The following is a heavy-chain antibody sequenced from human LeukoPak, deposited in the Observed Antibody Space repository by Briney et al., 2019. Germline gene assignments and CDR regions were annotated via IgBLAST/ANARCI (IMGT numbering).Heavy chain of an antibody. CDR3: AKDYEIAVMGYFDY. Sequence: SETLSLTCTVSGGSISSYYWSWIRQPPGKGLEWIGYIYYSGSTNYNPSLKSRVTISVDTSKNQFSLKLSSVTAADTAVYYCAKDYEIAVMGYFDYWGQGTLVTVSS. V-gene: IGHV4-59*01. D-gene: IGHD6-19*01. CDR2: IYYSGST. CDR1: GGSISSYY. J-gene: IGHJ4*02.